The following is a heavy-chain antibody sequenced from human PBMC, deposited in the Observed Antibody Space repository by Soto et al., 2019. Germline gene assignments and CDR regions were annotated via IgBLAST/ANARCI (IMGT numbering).Heavy chain of an antibody. CDR1: GGTFNSYA. D-gene: IGHD3-22*01. CDR3: TRCGLRYQSIGYSLGIDGMDV. V-gene: IGHV1-69*12. Sequence: QVQLVQSGAEVKKPESSVRVSCKASGGTFNSYAITWVRQAPGQGLEWMGGTIPMFGTTNYAEKFQGRVTITADESTNTAYIELSSLRSEDTAVYYCTRCGLRYQSIGYSLGIDGMDVWGQGTTVIVSS. J-gene: IGHJ6*02. CDR2: TIPMFGTT.